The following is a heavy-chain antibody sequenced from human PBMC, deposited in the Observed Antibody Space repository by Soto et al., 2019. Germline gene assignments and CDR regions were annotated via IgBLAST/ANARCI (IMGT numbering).Heavy chain of an antibody. CDR2: ISSSGSTI. V-gene: IGHV3-48*03. Sequence: PGGSLRLSCAASGFTFSSYEMNWVRQAPGKGLEWVSYISSSGSTIYYADSVKGRFTISRDNAKNSLYLQMNSLRAEDTAVYYCARDRSSGWRFDYWGQGTLVTVSS. J-gene: IGHJ4*02. CDR3: ARDRSSGWRFDY. D-gene: IGHD6-19*01. CDR1: GFTFSSYE.